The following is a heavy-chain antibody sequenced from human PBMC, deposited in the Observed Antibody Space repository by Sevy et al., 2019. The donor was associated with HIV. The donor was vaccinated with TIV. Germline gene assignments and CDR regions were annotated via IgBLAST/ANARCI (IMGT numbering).Heavy chain of an antibody. J-gene: IGHJ4*02. CDR2: IHYSGST. D-gene: IGHD3-10*01. V-gene: IGHV4-39*01. CDR3: RAALFMVRGVKRYYFDY. CDR1: GGSISSSSYY. Sequence: SETLSLTCTVSGGSISSSSYYWGWIRQPPGKGLEWIGSIHYSGSTYYNPSLKSRVTISVDTSKNQFSLKLSSVTAADTAVYYCRAALFMVRGVKRYYFDYWGQGTLVTVSS.